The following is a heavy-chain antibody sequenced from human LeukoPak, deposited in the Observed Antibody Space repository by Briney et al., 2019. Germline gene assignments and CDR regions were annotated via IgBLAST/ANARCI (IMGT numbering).Heavy chain of an antibody. V-gene: IGHV4-39*01. CDR1: GDSISSGNYF. CDR3: ARHPDNTTYGNYYYMDV. J-gene: IGHJ6*03. Sequence: SSETLVLTCTASGDSISSGNYFWAWIRRPPGKCLESIGTIYYSGITYYNPSLKSRITMSVDTSKYQYSLKMLTTTAADTAVYSCARHPDNTTYGNYYYMDVWGKGITVTVSS. D-gene: IGHD2/OR15-2a*01. CDR2: IYYSGIT.